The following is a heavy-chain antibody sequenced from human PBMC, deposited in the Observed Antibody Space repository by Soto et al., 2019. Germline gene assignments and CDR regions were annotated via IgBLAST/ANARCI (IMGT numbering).Heavy chain of an antibody. CDR1: GFTFSGYT. J-gene: IGHJ6*02. V-gene: IGHV3-21*01. CDR2: ITSSSTDI. D-gene: IGHD3-22*01. CDR3: VGDTGFYDDAGQKYYYGMDV. Sequence: QLVESGGGLVKPGGSLRLSCAASGFTFSGYTMNCVRLAPGTGLEWVSSITSSSTDIYYADSVKGRFTISRDNAENSLFLQMNSLRAEDTAVYYCVGDTGFYDDAGQKYYYGMDVWGQGTTVTVS.